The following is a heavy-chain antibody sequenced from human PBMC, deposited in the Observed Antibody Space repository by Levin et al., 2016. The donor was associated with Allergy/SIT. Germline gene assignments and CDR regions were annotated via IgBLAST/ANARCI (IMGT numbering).Heavy chain of an antibody. J-gene: IGHJ6*02. Sequence: SETLSLTCAVYGGSFSGYYWSWIRQPPGKGLEWIGEINHSGSTNYNPSLKSRVTISVDTSKNQFSLKLSSVTAADTAVYYCARTVRQQLVRTYYYGMDVWGQGTTVTVSS. CDR2: INHSGST. CDR3: ARTVRQQLVRTYYYGMDV. CDR1: GGSFSGYY. D-gene: IGHD6-13*01. V-gene: IGHV4-34*01.